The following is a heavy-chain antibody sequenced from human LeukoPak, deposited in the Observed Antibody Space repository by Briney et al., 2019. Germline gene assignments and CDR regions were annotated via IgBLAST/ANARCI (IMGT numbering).Heavy chain of an antibody. CDR2: IYYSGST. D-gene: IGHD3-16*01. CDR1: GGSISSSGYY. V-gene: IGHV4-39*01. Sequence: SETLSLTCTVSGGSISSSGYYWGWIRQPPGKGLEWIGSIYYSGSTYYNPSLKSRVTISVDTSKNQFSLKLSSVTAADTAVYYCALMPGGIDYYYYYYMDVWGKGTTVTVSS. CDR3: ALMPGGIDYYYYYYMDV. J-gene: IGHJ6*03.